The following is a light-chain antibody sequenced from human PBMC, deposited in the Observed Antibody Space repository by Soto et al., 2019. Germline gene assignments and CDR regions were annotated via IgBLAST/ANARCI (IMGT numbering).Light chain of an antibody. J-gene: IGKJ2*01. V-gene: IGKV3-15*01. CDR3: QQYNDWPPYT. Sequence: EIVMTQSPATLSVSPGERATLSCRASQSVRSNLAWYQLKPGQAPRLLIYDASTRATGIPARFSGSASGTEFTLTISSLQSEDSAVYYCQQYNDWPPYTFGQGTKLEIK. CDR1: QSVRSN. CDR2: DAS.